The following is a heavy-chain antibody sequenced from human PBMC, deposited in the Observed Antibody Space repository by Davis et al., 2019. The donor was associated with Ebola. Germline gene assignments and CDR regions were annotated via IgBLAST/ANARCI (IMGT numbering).Heavy chain of an antibody. D-gene: IGHD2-21*02. J-gene: IGHJ4*02. CDR3: ARGRRGIAYCGGDCYSSYYFDY. CDR1: GGTFSSYA. Sequence: SVKVSCKASGGTFSSYAISRVRQAPGQGLEWMGGIIPIFGTANYAQKFQGRVTITADESTSTAYMELSSLRSEDTAVYYCARGRRGIAYCGGDCYSSYYFDYWGQGTLVTVSS. CDR2: IIPIFGTA. V-gene: IGHV1-69*13.